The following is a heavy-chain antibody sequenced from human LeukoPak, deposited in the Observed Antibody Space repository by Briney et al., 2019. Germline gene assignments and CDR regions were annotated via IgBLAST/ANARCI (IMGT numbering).Heavy chain of an antibody. CDR3: ARVATAGDYGLMNF. V-gene: IGHV4-39*07. J-gene: IGHJ4*02. Sequence: SETLSLNCTVSGGSISSRSYYWGWIRQPPGKGMEWIGSIYYDGTTYYNPSLKSQFTMSVDTSKNQFSLKVISVTAADTAVYYCARVATAGDYGLMNFWGQGILVTVSS. CDR1: GGSISSRSYY. D-gene: IGHD2-21*02. CDR2: IYYDGTT.